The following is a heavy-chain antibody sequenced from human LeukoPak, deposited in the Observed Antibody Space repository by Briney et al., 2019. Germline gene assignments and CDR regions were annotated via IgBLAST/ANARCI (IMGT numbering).Heavy chain of an antibody. J-gene: IGHJ4*02. CDR3: ARSVVPAVFDY. Sequence: GGSLRLSCAASGFTFSSYAMSWVRQAPGKGLEWISVIYSGGSTYYADSVKGRFTISRDNSKNTLYLQMNSLRAEDTAVYYCARSVVPAVFDYWGQGTLVTVSS. V-gene: IGHV3-53*01. CDR2: IYSGGST. CDR1: GFTFSSYA. D-gene: IGHD2-2*01.